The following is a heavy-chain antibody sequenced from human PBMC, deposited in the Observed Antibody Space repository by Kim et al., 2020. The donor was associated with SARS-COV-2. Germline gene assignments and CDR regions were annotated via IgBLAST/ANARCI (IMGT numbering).Heavy chain of an antibody. CDR3: TGFRGTGWYVDY. CDR1: GFTFGDYG. CDR2: IRSKTYGGTA. J-gene: IGHJ4*02. D-gene: IGHD6-19*01. Sequence: GGSLRLSCTASGFTFGDYGVNWFRQAPGKGLEWVGFIRSKTYGGTAEFAASVKGRFTISRDDSKSIAYLQMNSLETEDTAVYYCTGFRGTGWYVDYWGQGTLVTVSS. V-gene: IGHV3-49*03.